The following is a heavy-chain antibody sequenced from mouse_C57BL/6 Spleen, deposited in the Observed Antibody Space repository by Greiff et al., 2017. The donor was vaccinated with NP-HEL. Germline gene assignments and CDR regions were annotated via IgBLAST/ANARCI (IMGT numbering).Heavy chain of an antibody. CDR2: INPNYGTT. CDR3: ARGGDYAMDY. V-gene: IGHV1-39*01. CDR1: GYSFTDYN. Sequence: IQLQQSGPELVKPGASVKISCKASGYSFTDYNMNWVKQSNGKSLEWIGVINPNYGTTSYNQKFKGKATLTVDQSSSTAYMQLNSLTPADSGVYYCARGGDYAMDYWGQGTSVPVSS. J-gene: IGHJ4*01.